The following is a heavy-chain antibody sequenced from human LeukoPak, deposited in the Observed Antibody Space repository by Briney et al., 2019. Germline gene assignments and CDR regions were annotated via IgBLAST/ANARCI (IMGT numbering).Heavy chain of an antibody. J-gene: IGHJ6*03. CDR2: IYYSGTT. V-gene: IGHV4-59*01. D-gene: IGHD3-22*01. CDR3: ARSSVPHYYYSYYMDV. Sequence: SETLSLTCTVSGGSISSYYWSWIRQPPGKGLEWIGFIYYSGTTNYNPSLKSRVTISVDTSKNHFSLKLSSVTAADTAVYYCARSSVPHYYYSYYMDVWGNGTTVTVSS. CDR1: GGSISSYY.